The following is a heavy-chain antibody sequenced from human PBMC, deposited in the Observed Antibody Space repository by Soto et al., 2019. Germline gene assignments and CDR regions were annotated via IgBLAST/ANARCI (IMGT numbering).Heavy chain of an antibody. D-gene: IGHD2-2*01. V-gene: IGHV1-18*01. CDR3: ARDRIVLVPAANDY. CDR1: GYTFTSYG. CDR2: ISAYNGNT. J-gene: IGHJ4*02. Sequence: ASVKVSCKASGYTFTSYGISWVRQAPGQGLEWMGWISAYNGNTNYAQKLQGRVTMTTDTSTSTAYMELRSLRSDDTAVYYCARDRIVLVPAANDYWGQGTLVTVSS.